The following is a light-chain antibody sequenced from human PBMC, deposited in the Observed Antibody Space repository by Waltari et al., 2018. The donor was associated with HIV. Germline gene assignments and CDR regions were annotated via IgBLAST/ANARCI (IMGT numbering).Light chain of an antibody. J-gene: IGLJ2*01. V-gene: IGLV1-40*01. Sequence: QSVLTQPPSMSAAPGQRVTISCTGSSSDIGAPYDVHWYQQLPGTAPKLLIYNNNNRPSVCPDRFSGAKSGTSASLAITGLQPEDEAEYFCQSYDNSLKVIFGGGTRLTVL. CDR3: QSYDNSLKVI. CDR2: NNN. CDR1: SSDIGAPYD.